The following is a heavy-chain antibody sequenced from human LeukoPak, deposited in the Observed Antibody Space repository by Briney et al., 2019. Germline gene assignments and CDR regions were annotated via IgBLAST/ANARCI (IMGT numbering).Heavy chain of an antibody. CDR2: IDTGSTTI. D-gene: IGHD3-22*01. J-gene: IGHJ4*02. Sequence: GGSLRLSCAASGFTFSSYSMNWVRQAPGKGLEWVSYIDTGSTTISYADSLKGRFTISRDNAKNSLFLQMSSLRAEDTAVYYCARAVWYYDSSGYAVGVYFDSWGQGTLVTVSS. V-gene: IGHV3-48*01. CDR3: ARAVWYYDSSGYAVGVYFDS. CDR1: GFTFSSYS.